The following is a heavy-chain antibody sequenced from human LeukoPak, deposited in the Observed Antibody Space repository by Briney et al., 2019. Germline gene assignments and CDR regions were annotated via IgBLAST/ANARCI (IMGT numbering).Heavy chain of an antibody. D-gene: IGHD5/OR15-5a*01. Sequence: GGSLRLSCAASGFTFSSYSMNWVRQAPGKGLEWVSSISSSSSYIYYADSVKGRFTISRDNAKNSLYLQMNSLRAEDTAVYYCASHLPVSNKYFDSWGQGTLVTVSS. J-gene: IGHJ4*02. CDR2: ISSSSSYI. CDR3: ASHLPVSNKYFDS. V-gene: IGHV3-21*04. CDR1: GFTFSSYS.